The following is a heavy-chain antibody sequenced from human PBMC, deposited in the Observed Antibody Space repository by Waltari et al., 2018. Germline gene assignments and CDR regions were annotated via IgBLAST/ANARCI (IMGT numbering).Heavy chain of an antibody. CDR1: GFTFSGYA. V-gene: IGHV3-30*02. CDR2: IRHDGSDK. J-gene: IGHJ4*02. CDR3: AKDVATTTSPSDY. D-gene: IGHD2-21*01. Sequence: VQLVESGGGVVQHGGSLRLSCAASGFTFSGYAMPWVRPAPGRGLEWVAFIRHDGSDKYYTASVKGRFTITRDNSKNTLYLEMNSLRAEDTAIYYCAKDVATTTSPSDYWGQGTPVTVSS.